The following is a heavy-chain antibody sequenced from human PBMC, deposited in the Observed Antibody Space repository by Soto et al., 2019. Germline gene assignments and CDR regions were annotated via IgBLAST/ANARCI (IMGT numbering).Heavy chain of an antibody. J-gene: IGHJ6*02. CDR1: GFTFTSSA. CDR3: AADIVVVPAVAYGMDV. V-gene: IGHV1-58*01. D-gene: IGHD2-2*01. CDR2: IVVGSGNT. Sequence: VKVSCKASGFTFTSSAVQWVRQARGQRLEWIGWIVVGSGNTNYEQKFQERVTITRDMSTSTAYMELSSLRSEDTAVYYCAADIVVVPAVAYGMDVWGQGTPVTVS.